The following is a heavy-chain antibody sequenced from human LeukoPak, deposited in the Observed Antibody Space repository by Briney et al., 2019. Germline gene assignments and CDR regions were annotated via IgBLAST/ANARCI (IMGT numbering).Heavy chain of an antibody. J-gene: IGHJ4*02. D-gene: IGHD1-26*01. Sequence: PGGSLRLSCAASGFTFDDYGMSWVRQAPGKGLEWVSGINWNGGSTGYADSVKGRFTISRDNAKNSLYLQMNSLRAEDTALYYCVRDSYSGSYSYFDYWGQGTLVTVSS. CDR3: VRDSYSGSYSYFDY. V-gene: IGHV3-20*04. CDR1: GFTFDDYG. CDR2: INWNGGST.